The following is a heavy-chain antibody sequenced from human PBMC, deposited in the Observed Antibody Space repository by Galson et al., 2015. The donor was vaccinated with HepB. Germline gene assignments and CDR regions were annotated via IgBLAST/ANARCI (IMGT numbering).Heavy chain of an antibody. Sequence: SLRLSCAASGFTFSSYAMHWVRQAPGKGLGWVAVISYDGSNKYYADSVKGRFTISRDNSKNTLYLQMNSLRAEDTAVYYCAKAPGGAFDIWGQGTMVTVSS. CDR2: ISYDGSNK. J-gene: IGHJ3*02. CDR3: AKAPGGAFDI. D-gene: IGHD3-10*01. CDR1: GFTFSSYA. V-gene: IGHV3-30*04.